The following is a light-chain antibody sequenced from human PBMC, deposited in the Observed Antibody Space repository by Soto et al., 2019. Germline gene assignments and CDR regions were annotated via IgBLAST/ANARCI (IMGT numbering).Light chain of an antibody. V-gene: IGLV2-8*01. CDR2: EVS. CDR1: ISDVGSYNY. Sequence: QSVLTQPPSASGSPGQSVTISCTGAISDVGSYNYVSWYQQHPGKAPKVIIYEVSKRASGVPDRFSGSKSGNTASLTVSGLQAEDEADYYCSSYAGTNTRYLFGSGTKVTVL. J-gene: IGLJ1*01. CDR3: SSYAGTNTRYL.